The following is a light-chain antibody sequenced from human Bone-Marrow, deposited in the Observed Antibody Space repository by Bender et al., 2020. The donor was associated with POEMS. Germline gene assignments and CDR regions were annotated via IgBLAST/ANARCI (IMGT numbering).Light chain of an antibody. CDR3: QVWAISGDQSWV. V-gene: IGLV3-21*04. CDR1: NIGDIT. CDR2: DDS. Sequence: YVLTQPPSVSVAPGKTAHITCGGDNIGDITVHWYQQKPGQAPVLVMDDDSDRPTGIPDRFSGSNSEDTATPTISRVEAGDEADYFCQVWAISGDQSWVFGGGTRLTV. J-gene: IGLJ3*02.